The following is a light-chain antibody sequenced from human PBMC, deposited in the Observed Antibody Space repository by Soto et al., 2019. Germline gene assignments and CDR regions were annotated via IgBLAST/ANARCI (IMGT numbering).Light chain of an antibody. Sequence: QAVVTQPPSVSGAPGQRVTISCTGSSSNIGAGYDVHWYQQVPGTAPKLLIYGNTNRPSGVPDRFSGSKSGTSASLAITGLQAEDEADYYCQSYDSSLGDSVFGGGTKLTVL. CDR1: SSNIGAGYD. CDR3: QSYDSSLGDSV. CDR2: GNT. J-gene: IGLJ2*01. V-gene: IGLV1-40*01.